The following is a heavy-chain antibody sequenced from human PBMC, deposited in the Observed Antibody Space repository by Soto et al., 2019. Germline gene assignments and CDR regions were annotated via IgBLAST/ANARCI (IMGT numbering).Heavy chain of an antibody. CDR1: GGSISSYH. D-gene: IGHD6-13*01. Sequence: SQTLSLTCTVSGGSISSYHWSWIRQSPGKGLEWIGYIYYGSTSYNPSLKSRVTISVDTSKNQFSLKLNSVTAADTAVYYCARSYGSSWYWFDPWGQGTLVTVSS. CDR3: ARSYGSSWYWFDP. V-gene: IGHV4-59*08. CDR2: IYYGST. J-gene: IGHJ5*02.